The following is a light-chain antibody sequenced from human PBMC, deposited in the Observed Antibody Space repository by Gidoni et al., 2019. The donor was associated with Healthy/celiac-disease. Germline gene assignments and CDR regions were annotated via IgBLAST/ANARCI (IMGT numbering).Light chain of an antibody. J-gene: IGKJ4*01. CDR1: QSVSSY. CDR3: QQRSNWPRLT. V-gene: IGKV3-11*01. CDR2: DAP. Sequence: EIVLTQSPATPSLSPWETATLSCSASQSVSSYLAWYQQKPGQAPRLPIYDAPNRATGIPARFSGSGSGTDFTLTLRSLGPEDFAVYYCQQRSNWPRLTFGGGTKVEIK.